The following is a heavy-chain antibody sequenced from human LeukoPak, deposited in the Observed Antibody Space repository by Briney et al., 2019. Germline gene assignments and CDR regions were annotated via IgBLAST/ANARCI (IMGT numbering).Heavy chain of an antibody. CDR2: IGGRGVST. J-gene: IGHJ4*02. D-gene: IGHD1-1*01. V-gene: IGHV3-23*01. CDR3: AKAASGNWNDVSDY. Sequence: GGSLRLSCAASGFTFSTYAMSWVRQAPGKGLEWVSAIGGRGVSTSYADSVRGRPTISRDNSKNTLYLQMNSLRAEDTAVYYCAKAASGNWNDVSDYWGQGTLVTVSS. CDR1: GFTFSTYA.